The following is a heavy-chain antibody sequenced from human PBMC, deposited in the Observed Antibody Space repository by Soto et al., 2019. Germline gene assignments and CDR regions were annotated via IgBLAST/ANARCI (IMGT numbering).Heavy chain of an antibody. D-gene: IGHD4-17*01. V-gene: IGHV4-39*01. CDR3: ARLRYGDYEDV. J-gene: IGHJ6*02. CDR1: GGSISSSSYY. Sequence: QLQLQESGPGLVKPSETLSLTCTVSGGSISSSSYYWGWIRQPPGKGLEWIGSIYYSGSTYYNPSLKSRVTISVDTSKNQFSLKLSSVTAADTAVNYCARLRYGDYEDVWGQGTTVTVSS. CDR2: IYYSGST.